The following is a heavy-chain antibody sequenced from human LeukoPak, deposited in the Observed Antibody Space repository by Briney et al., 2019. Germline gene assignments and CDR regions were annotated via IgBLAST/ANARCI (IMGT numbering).Heavy chain of an antibody. CDR1: GFTVSSNY. D-gene: IGHD3-22*01. Sequence: GGSLRLSCAASGFTVSSNYMSWVRQAPRKGLEWVSVIYSGGSTYYADSVKGRFTISRDNSKNTLYLQMNSLRAEDTAVYYCARHYYDSSGWAGYIDYWGQGTLVTVSS. V-gene: IGHV3-53*01. CDR2: IYSGGST. J-gene: IGHJ4*02. CDR3: ARHYYDSSGWAGYIDY.